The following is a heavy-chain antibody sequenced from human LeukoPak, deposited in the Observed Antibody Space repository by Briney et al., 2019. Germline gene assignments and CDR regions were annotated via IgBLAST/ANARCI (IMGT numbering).Heavy chain of an antibody. CDR2: IYSGGST. CDR3: ARDSPRTGRYFDWLLFDY. J-gene: IGHJ4*02. CDR1: GFTFSSYA. D-gene: IGHD3-9*01. Sequence: GGSLRLSCAASGFTFSSYAMSWVRQAPGKGLEWVSVIYSGGSTYYADSVKGRFTISRDNSKNTLYLQMNSLRAEDTAVYYCARDSPRTGRYFDWLLFDYWGQGTLVTVSS. V-gene: IGHV3-66*01.